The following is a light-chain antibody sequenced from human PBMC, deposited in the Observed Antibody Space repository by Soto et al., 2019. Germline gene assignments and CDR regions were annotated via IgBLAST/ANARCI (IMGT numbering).Light chain of an antibody. J-gene: IGLJ1*01. V-gene: IGLV2-14*01. CDR1: SSDVGGYNY. CDR3: SSYTSSSTLYV. CDR2: DVT. Sequence: QSALTQPASVSGSLGQSSTISCTGTSSDVGGYNYVSWYRHHPGKAPELLIFDVTNRPSGVSNRFSGSKSGNTASLTISGLQPEDEADYYCSSYTSSSTLYVFGTGTKVTVL.